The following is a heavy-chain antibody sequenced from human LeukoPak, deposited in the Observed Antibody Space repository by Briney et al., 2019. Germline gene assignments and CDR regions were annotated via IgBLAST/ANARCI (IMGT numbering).Heavy chain of an antibody. V-gene: IGHV3-53*01. CDR2: TYSGGTT. CDR3: ARGGYRPGDYSYYHGLDV. Sequence: QPGGSLRLSCAASGLTVSANYMSWVRQAPGKGLEWVSITYSGGTTYYADSVKGRFTISRDISKNTVHLQMTSLRAEDTAVYYCARGGYRPGDYSYYHGLDVWGQGTTVTVSS. CDR1: GLTVSANY. J-gene: IGHJ6*02. D-gene: IGHD6-13*01.